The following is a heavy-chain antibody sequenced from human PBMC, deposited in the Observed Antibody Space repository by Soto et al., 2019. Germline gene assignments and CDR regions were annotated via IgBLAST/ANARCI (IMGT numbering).Heavy chain of an antibody. D-gene: IGHD3-9*01. CDR2: IIGVGSRT. Sequence: EVQLVESGGGFVQPGESLRLSCAASGFTFSLSAMSWVRQAPGRGLEWVSSIIGVGSRTDYAESVKGRFTIPRDNSKTTVHLQMNSLRAEDTDVYYCAKGPEYDILTGCDFWGQGALVTVSS. J-gene: IGHJ4*02. CDR3: AKGPEYDILTGCDF. CDR1: GFTFSLSA. V-gene: IGHV3-23*04.